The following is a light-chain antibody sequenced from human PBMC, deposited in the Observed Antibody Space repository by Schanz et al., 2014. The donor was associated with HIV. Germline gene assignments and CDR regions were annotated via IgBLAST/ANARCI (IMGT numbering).Light chain of an antibody. V-gene: IGLV2-11*01. CDR3: SSYANTDTFL. Sequence: QSALTQPRSVSGSPGQSVAISCTGTSSDVGGYNYVSWYQQHPGKAPKLMIYEVSERPSGVPDRFSGSKSGNTASLTISGLQSDDEANYYCSSYANTDTFLFGGGTKLTVL. J-gene: IGLJ2*01. CDR1: SSDVGGYNY. CDR2: EVS.